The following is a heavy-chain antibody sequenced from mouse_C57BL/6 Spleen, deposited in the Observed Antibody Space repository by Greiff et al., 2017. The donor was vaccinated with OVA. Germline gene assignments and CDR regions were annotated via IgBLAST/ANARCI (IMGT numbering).Heavy chain of an antibody. CDR2: INYDGSST. D-gene: IGHD1-1*01. CDR1: GFTFSDYY. J-gene: IGHJ1*03. V-gene: IGHV5-16*01. CDR3: ARDHYYGSSYYWYCDV. Sequence: EVQLVESEGGLVQPGSSMKLSCTASGFTFSDYYMAWVRQVPEKGLEWVANINYDGSSTYYLDSLKSRFIISRDNAKNILYLQMSSLKSEDTATYYCARDHYYGSSYYWYCDVWGTGTTVTVSS.